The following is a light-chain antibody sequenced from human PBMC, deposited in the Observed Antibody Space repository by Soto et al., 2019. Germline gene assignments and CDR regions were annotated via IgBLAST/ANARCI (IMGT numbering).Light chain of an antibody. CDR1: TSDFSHYNY. V-gene: IGLV2-14*01. CDR2: EVT. Sequence: QSALAQPASVSGSPGQSITISCTGTTSDFSHYNYVAWYQQLPGKAPKLLIYEVTNRPSGVSNRFSGSKSGNMASLTISGLQSDDEADYYCSSYTASTTLFLFGTGTKV. CDR3: SSYTASTTLFL. J-gene: IGLJ1*01.